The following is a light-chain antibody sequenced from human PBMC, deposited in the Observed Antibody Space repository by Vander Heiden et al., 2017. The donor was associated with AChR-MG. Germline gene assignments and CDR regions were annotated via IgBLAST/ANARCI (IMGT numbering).Light chain of an antibody. Sequence: DIVMTQSPDSLAVSLGERATINCKSSQRVLYSSNNKNYLAWYQQKAGQPPKLLMYWASTRESGVPDRFSGSGSGTDFTLTISSLQAQDVAVYHCQQEDSTPYTFGQGTKLEIK. J-gene: IGKJ2*01. CDR1: QRVLYSSNNKNY. CDR2: WAS. V-gene: IGKV4-1*01. CDR3: QQEDSTPYT.